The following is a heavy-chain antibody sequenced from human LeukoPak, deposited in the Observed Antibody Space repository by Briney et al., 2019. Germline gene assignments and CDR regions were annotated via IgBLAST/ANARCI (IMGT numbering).Heavy chain of an antibody. CDR1: GFTFDDYG. J-gene: IGHJ6*03. Sequence: GGSLRLSCAASGFTFDDYGMSWVRQAPGKGLEWVSVINWNGGSTGYADSVKGRFTISRDNAKNSLYLQMNSLRAEDTALYYCARDGAAAWYYYYMDVWGKGTTVTVSS. CDR3: ARDGAAAWYYYYMDV. D-gene: IGHD6-13*01. CDR2: INWNGGST. V-gene: IGHV3-20*04.